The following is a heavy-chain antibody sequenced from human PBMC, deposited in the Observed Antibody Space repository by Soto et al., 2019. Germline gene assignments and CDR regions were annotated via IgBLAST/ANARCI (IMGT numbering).Heavy chain of an antibody. CDR1: GFTFSRYS. J-gene: IGHJ6*02. CDR3: AKDQDYGMDV. CDR2: IYGDVSRT. Sequence: WGSLRLSCAASGFTFSRYSMNCVRQAPWKGLVWVSRIYGDVSRTAYADSVKGRFTISRDNSKNTLYLQMNSLRAEDTAVNYSAKDQDYGMDVWGQGTTVTVSS. V-gene: IGHV3-23*01.